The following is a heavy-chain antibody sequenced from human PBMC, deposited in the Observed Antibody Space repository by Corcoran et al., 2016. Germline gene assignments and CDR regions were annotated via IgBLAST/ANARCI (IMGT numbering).Heavy chain of an antibody. Sequence: QVQLVQSGAEVKKPGASVKVSCKASGYTFTSYDINWVRQATGQGLEWMGRMNPNSCNTGYAQEFQGRVTMTRTASISTAYMELSSLRSEDTAVYYGARGFGTTSRIVDWGQGALVTVSS. J-gene: IGHJ4*02. CDR2: MNPNSCNT. CDR3: ARGFGTTSRIVD. V-gene: IGHV1-8*01. D-gene: IGHD2-2*01. CDR1: GYTFTSYD.